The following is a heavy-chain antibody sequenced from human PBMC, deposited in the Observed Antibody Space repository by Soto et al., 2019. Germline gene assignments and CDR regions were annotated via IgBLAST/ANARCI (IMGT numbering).Heavy chain of an antibody. CDR1: GYTFTSYD. J-gene: IGHJ6*03. Sequence: ASVKVSCKASGYTFTSYDINWVRQATGQGLEWMGWMNPNSGNTGYAQKFQGRVTMTRNTSISTAYMELGSLRSEDTAVYYCAREGVESSSSTYYYYMDVWGKGTTVTVSS. V-gene: IGHV1-8*01. D-gene: IGHD6-6*01. CDR2: MNPNSGNT. CDR3: AREGVESSSSTYYYYMDV.